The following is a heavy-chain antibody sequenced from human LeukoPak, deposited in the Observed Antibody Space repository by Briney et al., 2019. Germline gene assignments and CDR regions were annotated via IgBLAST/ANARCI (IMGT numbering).Heavy chain of an antibody. J-gene: IGHJ6*03. CDR1: GFTFSNYG. CDR3: AKSSGWNYYYYYMNV. V-gene: IGHV3-21*01. CDR2: ISSSSSYI. D-gene: IGHD6-19*01. Sequence: GGSLRLSCAASGFTFSNYGMNWVRQAPGKGLEWVSSISSSSSYIYYADSVKGRFTISRDNAKNSLYLQMNSLRAEDTAVYYCAKSSGWNYYYYYMNVWGKGTTVIASS.